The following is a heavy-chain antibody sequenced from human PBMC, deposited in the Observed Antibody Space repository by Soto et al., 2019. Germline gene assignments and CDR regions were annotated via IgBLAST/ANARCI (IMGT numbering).Heavy chain of an antibody. CDR2: IYYSGTT. D-gene: IGHD2-8*01. CDR3: AREGDCTNGVCYDY. J-gene: IGHJ4*02. V-gene: IGHV4-31*03. CDR1: GGSISSGGYS. Sequence: PSETLSLTCTVSGGSISSGGYSWIWIRQHPGKGLEWIGYIYYSGTTYYNPSLKSRVTISVDTSKNQFSLNLSSVTAADTAVYYCAREGDCTNGVCYDYWGQGTLVTVS.